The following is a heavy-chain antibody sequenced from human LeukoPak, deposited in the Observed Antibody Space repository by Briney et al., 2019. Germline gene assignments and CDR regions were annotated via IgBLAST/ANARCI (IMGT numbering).Heavy chain of an antibody. Sequence: ASVKVSCKASGYTFTSYAMHWVRQAPGQRLEWMGWISVGNGNTKYSQKFQGRVTMTTDTSTSTAYMELRSLRSDDTAVYYCARDGATVTTKPIRRRGAFDIWGQGTMVTVSS. D-gene: IGHD4-17*01. CDR2: ISVGNGNT. J-gene: IGHJ3*02. CDR1: GYTFTSYA. CDR3: ARDGATVTTKPIRRRGAFDI. V-gene: IGHV1-3*01.